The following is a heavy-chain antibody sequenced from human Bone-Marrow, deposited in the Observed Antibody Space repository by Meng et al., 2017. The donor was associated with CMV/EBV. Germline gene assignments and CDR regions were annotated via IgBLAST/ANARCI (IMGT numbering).Heavy chain of an antibody. D-gene: IGHD2-2*01. Sequence: SCAASGFTFDDYGMSWVRQAPGKGLEWVSGINWNGGSTGYADSVKGRFTISRDNAKNSLYLQMNSLRAEDTALYHCARDPLISYCSSTSCYPGWYYYYGMDVCGQGTTVTVSS. J-gene: IGHJ6*02. CDR3: ARDPLISYCSSTSCYPGWYYYYGMDV. CDR1: GFTFDDYG. CDR2: INWNGGST. V-gene: IGHV3-20*01.